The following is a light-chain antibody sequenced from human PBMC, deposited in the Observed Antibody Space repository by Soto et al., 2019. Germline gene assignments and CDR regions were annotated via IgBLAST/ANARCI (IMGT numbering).Light chain of an antibody. CDR2: RST. V-gene: IGLV1-47*01. Sequence: QLVLTQPPSASGTPGQRVTIACSGSNPNIGSNPVYWYLQLPGTAPKVLIYRSTQRPSGVPDRFSGSKSGTSASLAISGLRFDDEADYYCAAWDDSLSGVVFGGGNKRTVL. CDR3: AAWDDSLSGVV. J-gene: IGLJ2*01. CDR1: NPNIGSNP.